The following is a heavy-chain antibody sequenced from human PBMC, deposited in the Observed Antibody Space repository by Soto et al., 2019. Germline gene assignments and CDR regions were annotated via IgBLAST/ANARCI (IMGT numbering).Heavy chain of an antibody. Sequence: EVQLLESGGGLVQPGGSLTLSCAASGFTFSDYTMTWVRQAPGKVLECISVILSDYNTYYAGSVRGRFTISRDNSKNTLYLEMNSLRAEETAVYYCARRTSGYFGYWGQGALVTVSS. CDR2: ILSDYNT. D-gene: IGHD6-19*01. CDR1: GFTFSDYT. CDR3: ARRTSGYFGY. J-gene: IGHJ4*02. V-gene: IGHV3-23*03.